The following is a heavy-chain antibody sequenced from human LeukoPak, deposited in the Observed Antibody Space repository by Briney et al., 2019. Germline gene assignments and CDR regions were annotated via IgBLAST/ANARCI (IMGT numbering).Heavy chain of an antibody. V-gene: IGHV3-48*01. CDR1: GFTYSSYN. D-gene: IGHD6-13*01. CDR2: ISFASVTI. CDR3: ARAAAGMNHFDY. Sequence: GGSLRLSCAASGFTYSSYNMNWVRQAPGKGLEWVSYISFASVTIYYAASVRGRFTISRDNAKNSLYLQMNSLRAEDTAVYYCARAAAGMNHFDYWGQGTLVTVSS. J-gene: IGHJ4*02.